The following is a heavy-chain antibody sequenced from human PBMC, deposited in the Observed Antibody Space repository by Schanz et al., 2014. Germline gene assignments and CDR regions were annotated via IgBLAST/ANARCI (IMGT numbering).Heavy chain of an antibody. Sequence: EVQLLESGGGLVQPGGSLRLSCAASGFTFSSYAMSWVRQAPGKGLEWVSALSGSGGSTYYADSVKGRFTISRDNSKNTLYLQMNSRRAEDTAVYYCAREQIMAAAGLVDYWGHGTLVTVSS. D-gene: IGHD6-13*01. J-gene: IGHJ4*01. CDR1: GFTFSSYA. CDR3: AREQIMAAAGLVDY. V-gene: IGHV3-23*01. CDR2: LSGSGGST.